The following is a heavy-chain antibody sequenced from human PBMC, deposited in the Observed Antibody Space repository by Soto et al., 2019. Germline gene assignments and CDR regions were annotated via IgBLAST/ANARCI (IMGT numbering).Heavy chain of an antibody. CDR2: ISETGGGK. Sequence: ESGGGLVQPGGSLRLSCEASGVTFNSSAMNWVRQAPGKGLEWVSTISETGGGKFYADSVKGRFTISRDNSNNTLYLQMHSLRADDTAVYFCAIGRRKTSGSNTWFDPWGRGTLVTVSS. V-gene: IGHV3-23*01. CDR3: AIGRRKTSGSNTWFDP. D-gene: IGHD3-22*01. CDR1: GVTFNSSA. J-gene: IGHJ5*02.